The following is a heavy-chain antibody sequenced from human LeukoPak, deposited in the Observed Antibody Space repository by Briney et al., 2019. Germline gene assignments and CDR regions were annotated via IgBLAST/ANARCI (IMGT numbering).Heavy chain of an antibody. Sequence: ASVKVSCKASGYTFTSYGISWVRQAPGQGLEWMGWISAYNGNTNYAQKLQGRVTMTTDTSTSTAHMELRSLRSDDTAVYYCARDARRLSSSWDYWGQGTLVTVSS. D-gene: IGHD6-13*01. V-gene: IGHV1-18*01. CDR1: GYTFTSYG. CDR2: ISAYNGNT. J-gene: IGHJ4*02. CDR3: ARDARRLSSSWDY.